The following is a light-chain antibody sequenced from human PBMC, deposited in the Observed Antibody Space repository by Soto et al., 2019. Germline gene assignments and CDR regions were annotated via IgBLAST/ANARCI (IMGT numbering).Light chain of an antibody. CDR1: QNIRSY. V-gene: IGKV1-39*01. CDR2: AAS. J-gene: IGKJ2*01. Sequence: DIQMTQSPSSLSASVGDRVTITCRASQNIRSYLNWYQQKPGKAPKLLIYAASSLQSGVPSRFSGSGSGTDFTLTISSLQPEDFATYYCQQSYGTPYTFGQGTKLQIK. CDR3: QQSYGTPYT.